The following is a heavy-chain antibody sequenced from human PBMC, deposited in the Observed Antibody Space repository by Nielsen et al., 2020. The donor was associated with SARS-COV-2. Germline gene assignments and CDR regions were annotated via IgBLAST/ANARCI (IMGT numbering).Heavy chain of an antibody. CDR3: ARGVGYYDSSGYHFDY. CDR1: GGSVSSGSYY. Sequence: SETLSLTCTVSGGSVSSGSYYWSWIRQPAGKGLEWIGRIYTSGSTNYNPSLKSRVTMSVDTSKNQFSLKLSSVTAADTAVYYCARGVGYYDSSGYHFDYWGQGTLVTVSS. D-gene: IGHD3-22*01. V-gene: IGHV4-61*02. J-gene: IGHJ4*02. CDR2: IYTSGST.